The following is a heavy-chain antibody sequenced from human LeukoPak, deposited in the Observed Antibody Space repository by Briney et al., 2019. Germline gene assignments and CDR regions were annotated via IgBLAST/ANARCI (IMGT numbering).Heavy chain of an antibody. D-gene: IGHD2-2*01. CDR1: GFTFSSYA. Sequence: GGSLRLSCAASGFTFSSYAMSWVRQAPGKGLEWVSAFSGSGGSTYYAGSVKGRFTISRDNSKNTLYLQMNSLRAEDTAVYYCATNIVVVPSPLRGRRTAEYFQHWGQGTLVTVSS. J-gene: IGHJ1*01. CDR2: FSGSGGST. V-gene: IGHV3-23*01. CDR3: ATNIVVVPSPLRGRRTAEYFQH.